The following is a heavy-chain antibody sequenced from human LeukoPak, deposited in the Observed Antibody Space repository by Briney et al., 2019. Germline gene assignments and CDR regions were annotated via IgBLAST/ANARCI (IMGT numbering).Heavy chain of an antibody. J-gene: IGHJ4*02. CDR2: IYSGGAT. V-gene: IGHV3-66*04. D-gene: IGHD3-9*01. Sequence: GGSRRLSCAASGFTFSSYGMNWVRQAPGKGLEWVSIIYSGGATFYADSVKGRFTISRENSKNTLWLQMNSLRAEDTAVYYCARLHYDVLTGPFDYWGQGTLVTVSS. CDR3: ARLHYDVLTGPFDY. CDR1: GFTFSSYG.